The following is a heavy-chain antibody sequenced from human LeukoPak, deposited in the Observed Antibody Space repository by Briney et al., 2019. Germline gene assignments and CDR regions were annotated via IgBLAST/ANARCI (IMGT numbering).Heavy chain of an antibody. J-gene: IGHJ6*03. V-gene: IGHV3-23*01. CDR1: GFSFTNYA. Sequence: GSLRLSCAASGFSFTNYAMSWVRQAPARGPEWVSSIRGGGETFYADSVKGRFTISRDNSKDTLYLQMNSLRAEDTAVYYCARENYDFWSGFRGYYYYMDVWGKGTTVTVSS. CDR3: ARENYDFWSGFRGYYYYMDV. D-gene: IGHD3-3*01. CDR2: IRGGGET.